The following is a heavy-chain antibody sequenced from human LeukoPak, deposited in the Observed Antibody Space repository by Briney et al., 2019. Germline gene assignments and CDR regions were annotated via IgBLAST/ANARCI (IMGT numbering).Heavy chain of an antibody. CDR1: GFTFSSYG. Sequence: GGSLRLSCAASGFTFSSYGMHWVRQAPGKGLEWVAVISYDGSNKYYADSVKGRFTISRDNSKNTLYLQMNSLRAEDTAVYYCARDRPDYWGQGTLVTVSS. CDR3: ARDRPDY. J-gene: IGHJ4*02. CDR2: ISYDGSNK. V-gene: IGHV3-30*03.